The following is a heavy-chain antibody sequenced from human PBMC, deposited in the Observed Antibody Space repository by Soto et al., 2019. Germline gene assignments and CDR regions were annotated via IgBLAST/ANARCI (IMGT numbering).Heavy chain of an antibody. Sequence: PSETLSLTCTVSGGSISSGPYSWGWIRQPPGKGLEWIGTFYYSGSTNYNPSLESRVTISVDTSRNQFSLKVSSVTAADTAVYYCARLGGYCSSTSCYGHDTMDVWGQGTTVT. D-gene: IGHD2-2*01. CDR3: ARLGGYCSSTSCYGHDTMDV. CDR2: FYYSGST. J-gene: IGHJ6*02. V-gene: IGHV4-39*01. CDR1: GGSISSGPYS.